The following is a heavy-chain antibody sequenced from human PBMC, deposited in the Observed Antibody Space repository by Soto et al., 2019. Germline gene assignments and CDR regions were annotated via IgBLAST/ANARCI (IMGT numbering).Heavy chain of an antibody. CDR2: ISGSGVST. Sequence: EVQLLESGGGLVQPGGSLRLSCAASGFTFSSYAMSWVRQAPGKGLEWVSAISGSGVSTYYADSVKGRFTISRDNSKTTLYLQMNSLRVEDTAVFYCARDGGGENYYGDYVDYWGQGTLVTVSS. CDR1: GFTFSSYA. V-gene: IGHV3-23*01. CDR3: ARDGGGENYYGDYVDY. D-gene: IGHD4-17*01. J-gene: IGHJ4*02.